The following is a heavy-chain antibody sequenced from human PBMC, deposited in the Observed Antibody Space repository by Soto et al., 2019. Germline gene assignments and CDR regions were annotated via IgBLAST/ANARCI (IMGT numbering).Heavy chain of an antibody. D-gene: IGHD2-15*01. V-gene: IGHV1-18*01. CDR3: ARVVGGSGGLASNWFDP. Sequence: ASVKVSCKASGYTFTSYGISWVRQAPGQGLEWMGWISAYNGNTNYAQKLQGRVTMTTDTSTSTAYMELRSLRSDDAAVYYCARVVGGSGGLASNWFDPWRQGTLVTVSS. J-gene: IGHJ5*02. CDR2: ISAYNGNT. CDR1: GYTFTSYG.